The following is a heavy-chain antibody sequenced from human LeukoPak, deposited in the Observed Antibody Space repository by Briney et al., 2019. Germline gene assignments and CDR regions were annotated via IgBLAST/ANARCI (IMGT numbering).Heavy chain of an antibody. D-gene: IGHD3-10*01. Sequence: PGGSLRLSCAASGFTFSSYAMSWVRQAPGKGLEWVSTISSGVGSTYYADSVKGRFTISRDNSKNTLYLQMNSLRAEDTAVYYCARASELLWFGERYMDVWGKGTTVTVSS. CDR3: ARASELLWFGERYMDV. J-gene: IGHJ6*03. CDR1: GFTFSSYA. CDR2: ISSGVGST. V-gene: IGHV3-23*01.